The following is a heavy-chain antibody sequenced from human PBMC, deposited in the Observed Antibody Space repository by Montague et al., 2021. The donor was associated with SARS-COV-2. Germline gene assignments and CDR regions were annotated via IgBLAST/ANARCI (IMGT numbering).Heavy chain of an antibody. CDR3: ASEICSYGFCWGAFDY. V-gene: IGHV1-2*02. CDR2: IQSSSGDT. CDR1: GFTFTTSY. D-gene: IGHD2-8*01. J-gene: IGHJ4*02. Sequence: SVKVSCKASGFTFTTSYMHWVRQAPGQGLEYIGWIQSSSGDTKSTQKFQGRVTMTRDTSTTTVYMELSSLTSDDTAVYHCASEICSYGFCWGAFDYWGQGTLVTVSS.